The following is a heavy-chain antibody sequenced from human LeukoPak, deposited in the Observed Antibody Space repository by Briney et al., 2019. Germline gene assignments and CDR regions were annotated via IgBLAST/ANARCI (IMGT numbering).Heavy chain of an antibody. D-gene: IGHD2-15*01. CDR1: GYTFITYY. V-gene: IGHV1-46*01. CDR2: INPSGDST. CDR3: ARGVRSDCYSCFDY. J-gene: IGHJ4*02. Sequence: ASVKVSFKASGYTFITYYMHWVRQAPGQGLEWMGIINPSGDSTSYAQKFQGRVTMTRDTSTSTVYMELSSLRSEDTAVYYCARGVRSDCYSCFDYWGQGTLVTVTS.